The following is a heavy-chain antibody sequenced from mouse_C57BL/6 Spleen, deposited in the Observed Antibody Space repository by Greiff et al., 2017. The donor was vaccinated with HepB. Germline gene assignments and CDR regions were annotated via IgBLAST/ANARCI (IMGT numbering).Heavy chain of an antibody. D-gene: IGHD1-1*01. Sequence: EVNVVESGGGLVKPGGSLKLSCAASGFTFSSYAMSWVRQTPEKRLEWVATISDGGSYTYYPDNVKGRFTISRDNAKNNLYLQMSHLKSEDTAMYYCARDDYGTGYFDVWGTGTTVTVSS. J-gene: IGHJ1*03. CDR3: ARDDYGTGYFDV. CDR1: GFTFSSYA. V-gene: IGHV5-4*01. CDR2: ISDGGSYT.